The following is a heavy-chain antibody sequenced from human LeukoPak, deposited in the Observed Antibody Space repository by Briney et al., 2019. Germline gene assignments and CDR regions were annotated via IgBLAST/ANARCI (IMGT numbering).Heavy chain of an antibody. D-gene: IGHD3-9*01. CDR3: ARNHEDNDILTGYYNRAFDI. V-gene: IGHV4-59*01. CDR1: GGSISSYY. Sequence: SETLSLTCTVSGGSISSYYWSWIRQPPGKGLEWIGYIYYSGSTNYNPSLKSRVTISVDTSKNQFSLKLSSVTAADTAVYYCARNHEDNDILTGYYNRAFDIWGQGTMVTVSS. J-gene: IGHJ3*02. CDR2: IYYSGST.